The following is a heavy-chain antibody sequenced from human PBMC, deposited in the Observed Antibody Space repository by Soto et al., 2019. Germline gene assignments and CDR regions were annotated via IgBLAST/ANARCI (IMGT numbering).Heavy chain of an antibody. CDR2: INVSDDST. V-gene: IGHV1-46*02. Sequence: QVQLVQSGAEAKKPGASVKISCKASGYTFNKYYMHWVRQAPGQGLEWMGVINVSDDSTTYLQKFQGRVTVTRDTSTSTVYMELSSLGSDDTAVYYCAREDLAVAKFDYWGQGTLVTVSS. CDR1: GYTFNKYY. D-gene: IGHD6-19*01. J-gene: IGHJ4*02. CDR3: AREDLAVAKFDY.